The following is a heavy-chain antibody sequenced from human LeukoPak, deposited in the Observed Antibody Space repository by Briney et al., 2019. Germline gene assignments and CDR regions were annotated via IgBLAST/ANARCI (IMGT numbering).Heavy chain of an antibody. D-gene: IGHD6-13*01. CDR2: IYYSGST. V-gene: IGHV4-59*01. Sequence: SETLSLTCTVSGGSISGYYWSWIRQPPGKGLEWIGYIYYSGSTNYNPSLKSRVTISIDTSKTHFSLRLSSVTAADTAVYYCAREALYSSSWPNWFDPWGQGTLVTISS. J-gene: IGHJ5*02. CDR1: GGSISGYY. CDR3: AREALYSSSWPNWFDP.